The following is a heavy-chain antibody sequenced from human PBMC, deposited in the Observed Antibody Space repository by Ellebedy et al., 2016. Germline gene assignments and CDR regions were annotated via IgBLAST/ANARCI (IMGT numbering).Heavy chain of an antibody. D-gene: IGHD3-10*01. CDR2: MFYSGTT. CDR1: GGTIRSYDHY. Sequence: SEILSLTXTVSGGTIRSYDHYWSSFRQSPGKGPAWIGHMFYSGTTYYKPSLRNRLSISVDTTRNLFSIKLGSVTAADTAVYFCARQRAYGSEFYFGMDVWGQGITVTVS. V-gene: IGHV4-30-4*08. CDR3: ARQRAYGSEFYFGMDV. J-gene: IGHJ6*02.